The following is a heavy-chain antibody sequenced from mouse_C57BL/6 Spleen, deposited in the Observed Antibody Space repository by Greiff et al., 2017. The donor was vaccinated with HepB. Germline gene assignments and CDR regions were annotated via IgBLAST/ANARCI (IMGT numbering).Heavy chain of an antibody. V-gene: IGHV1-55*01. D-gene: IGHD1-1*01. CDR2: IYPGSGST. CDR1: GYTFTSYW. J-gene: IGHJ3*01. CDR3: ARNAFYYYGFFAY. Sequence: QVQLQQPGAELVKPGASVKMSCKASGYTFTSYWITWVKQRPGQGLEWIGDIYPGSGSTNYNEKFKSKATLTVDTSSSTAYMQLSSLTSEDSAVYYCARNAFYYYGFFAYWGQGTLVTVSA.